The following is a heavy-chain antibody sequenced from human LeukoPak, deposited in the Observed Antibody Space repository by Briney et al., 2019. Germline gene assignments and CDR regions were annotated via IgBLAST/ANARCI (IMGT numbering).Heavy chain of an antibody. CDR3: ASVCSSTSCYYYYGMDV. CDR1: GFTFSNYP. D-gene: IGHD2-2*01. V-gene: IGHV3-21*01. CDR2: ISSSSSYI. Sequence: GGSLRLSCAASGFTFSNYPMNWVRQAPGKGLEWVSSISSSSSYIYYADSVKGRFTISRDNAKNSLYLQMNSLRAEDTAVYYCASVCSSTSCYYYYGMDVWGQGTTVTVSS. J-gene: IGHJ6*02.